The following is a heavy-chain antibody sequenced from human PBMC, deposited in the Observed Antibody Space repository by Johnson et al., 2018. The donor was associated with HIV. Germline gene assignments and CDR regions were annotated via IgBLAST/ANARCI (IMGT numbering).Heavy chain of an antibody. CDR1: GFTFSSYG. CDR3: AREGRTGPDTFDI. J-gene: IGHJ3*02. CDR2: IKQDGSEK. Sequence: VQLVESGGGVVQPGRSLRLSCAASGFTFSSYGMHWVRQAPGKGLEWVANIKQDGSEKYYVDSVKGRFTISRDNAKNSLYLQMNSLRAEDTALYYCAREGRTGPDTFDIWGQGTMLTVSS. V-gene: IGHV3-7*03.